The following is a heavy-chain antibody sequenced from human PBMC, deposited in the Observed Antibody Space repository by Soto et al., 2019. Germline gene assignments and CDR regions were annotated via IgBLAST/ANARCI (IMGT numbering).Heavy chain of an antibody. J-gene: IGHJ4*02. CDR1: GGTFSSYA. D-gene: IGHD3-22*01. CDR3: ARGIYDSSGYYYGRFRY. V-gene: IGHV1-69*01. CDR2: IIPIFGTA. Sequence: QVQLVQSGAEVKKPGSSVKVSCKASGGTFSSYAISWVRQAPGQGLEWMGGIIPIFGTANYAQKVQGRVTITADESTSTAYMELSSLSSEDTAVYYCARGIYDSSGYYYGRFRYWGQGTLVTVFS.